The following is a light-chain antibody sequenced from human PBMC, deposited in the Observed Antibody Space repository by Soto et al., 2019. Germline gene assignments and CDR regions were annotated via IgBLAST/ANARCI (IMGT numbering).Light chain of an antibody. CDR2: LNSDGSH. CDR1: SGHSSYA. Sequence: QSVLTQSPSASASLGASVKLTCTLSSGHSSYAIAWHQQQPEKGPRYLMKLNSDGSHSKGDGIPDRFSGSSSGAERYLTSSILQSEDEADYYCQTWGTGIRVFGGGTKLTVL. V-gene: IGLV4-69*01. CDR3: QTWGTGIRV. J-gene: IGLJ3*02.